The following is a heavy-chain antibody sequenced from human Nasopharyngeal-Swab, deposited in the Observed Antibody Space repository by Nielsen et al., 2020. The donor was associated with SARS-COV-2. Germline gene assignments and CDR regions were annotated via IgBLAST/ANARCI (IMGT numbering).Heavy chain of an antibody. CDR2: INIDGSST. Sequence: GESLKISCAASGFTFSTYWMHWVRQAPGKGLVWVSRINIDGSSTRHADSVKGRFTISRDNSKNTVSLQMNSLRAEDTAVYYCAKDLRGPYFFWGQGTLVTVSS. CDR1: GFTFSTYW. J-gene: IGHJ4*02. D-gene: IGHD2/OR15-2a*01. V-gene: IGHV3-74*01. CDR3: AKDLRGPYFF.